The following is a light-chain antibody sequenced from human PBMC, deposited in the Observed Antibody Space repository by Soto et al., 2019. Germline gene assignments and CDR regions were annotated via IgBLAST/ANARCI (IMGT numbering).Light chain of an antibody. V-gene: IGLV1-40*01. CDR3: HSYDSSLSASV. CDR2: GTT. CDR1: SSNIGAGYD. J-gene: IGLJ1*01. Sequence: QSFLTQTPSVSGAPGQRVTISCTGRSSNIGAGYDVHWYQHLPGTAPKLLIYGTTNRPSGVPDRFSGPKSGISASLAITGLQAEDEADYYCHSYDSSLSASVFGAGTKVTVL.